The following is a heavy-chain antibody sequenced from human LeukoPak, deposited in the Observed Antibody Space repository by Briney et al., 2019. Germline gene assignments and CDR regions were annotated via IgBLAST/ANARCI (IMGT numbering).Heavy chain of an antibody. J-gene: IGHJ3*01. CDR1: GGSASSYY. V-gene: IGHV4-59*02. CDR2: IYYTGDT. Sequence: SETLSLTCTISGGSASSYYWSWIRQSPGKGLEWIGDIYYTGDTNDNPSLKSRASISIDTSNNQFSLRLRSVTAADTAVYYCARGFQWHPKPCVFDVWGQGTMVTVSS. CDR3: ARGFQWHPKPCVFDV. D-gene: IGHD2-8*01.